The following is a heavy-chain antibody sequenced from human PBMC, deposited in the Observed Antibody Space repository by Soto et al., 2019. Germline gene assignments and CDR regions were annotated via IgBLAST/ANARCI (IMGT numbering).Heavy chain of an antibody. CDR1: GGSISNYY. V-gene: IGHV4-59*08. CDR2: IYYNGNT. D-gene: IGHD6-13*01. J-gene: IGHJ4*02. Sequence: PSETLSLTCTVSGGSISNYYWHWIRQSPRKELEWIGYIYYNGNTNYNPSLKSRVTISIDTSKNQFSLSLMSVTAADTAVYYCTRQGPSRPFDYWGQGVLVTVSS. CDR3: TRQGPSRPFDY.